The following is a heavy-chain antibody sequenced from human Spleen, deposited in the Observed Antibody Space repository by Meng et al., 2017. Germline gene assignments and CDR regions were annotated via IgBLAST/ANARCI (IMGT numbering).Heavy chain of an antibody. CDR1: GYTFTSYG. D-gene: IGHD2-15*01. CDR2: IIPIFGTA. Sequence: SVKVSCKASGYTFTSYGISWVRQAPGQGLEWMGGIIPIFGTANYAQKFQGRVTITADESTSTAYMELSSLRSEDTAVYFCARKAGNCVTSTCYSLDYWGQGTLVTVSS. V-gene: IGHV1-69*13. CDR3: ARKAGNCVTSTCYSLDY. J-gene: IGHJ4*02.